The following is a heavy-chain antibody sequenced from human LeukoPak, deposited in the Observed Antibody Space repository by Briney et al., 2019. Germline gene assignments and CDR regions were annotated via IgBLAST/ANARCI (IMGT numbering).Heavy chain of an antibody. J-gene: IGHJ4*02. CDR2: IKQDGSEK. D-gene: IGHD6-13*01. CDR3: ARQNIMNSSPLDY. CDR1: GFTFSSYW. Sequence: GGSLRLSCAASGFTFSSYWMSWVRQAPGKGLEWVANIKQDGSEKYYVDSVKGRFTISRDNAKNSLYLQMNSLRAEDTAVYYCARQNIMNSSPLDYWGQGALVTVSS. V-gene: IGHV3-7*01.